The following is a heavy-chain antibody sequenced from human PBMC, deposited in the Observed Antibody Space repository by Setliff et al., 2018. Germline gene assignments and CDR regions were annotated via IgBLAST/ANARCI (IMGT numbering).Heavy chain of an antibody. J-gene: IGHJ3*02. CDR2: IYYSGTT. V-gene: IGHV4-31*03. Sequence: PSETLSLTCTVSGGSISSGTYYWSWIRQHPGKGLEWIGYIYYSGTTYYNPSLKSRVTISLDTSRNHFSLNLTSLTAADTALYYCARDNIGPDALDIWGQGTMVTVSS. CDR1: GGSISSGTYY. CDR3: ARDNIGPDALDI.